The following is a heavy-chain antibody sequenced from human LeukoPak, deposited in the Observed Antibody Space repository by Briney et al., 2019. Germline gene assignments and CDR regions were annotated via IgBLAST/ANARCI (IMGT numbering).Heavy chain of an antibody. CDR1: GGSINSGTFY. Sequence: PSETLSLTSTVSGGSINSGTFYWGWIRQPPGKGLEWIGSMYYDGSSYHNPSLKSRVTTSVDTSKNQFSLKLTSVTAADTAVYFCARRSDSGSDDGEDYFDYWGQGTLVTVSS. V-gene: IGHV4-39*01. CDR2: MYYDGSS. CDR3: ARRSDSGSDDGEDYFDY. D-gene: IGHD1-26*01. J-gene: IGHJ4*02.